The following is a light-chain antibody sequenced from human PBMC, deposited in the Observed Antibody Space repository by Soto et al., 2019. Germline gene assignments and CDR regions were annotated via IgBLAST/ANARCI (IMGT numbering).Light chain of an antibody. J-gene: IGKJ1*01. CDR2: VAS. CDR1: QSVSSSY. CDR3: QQDYNLPRWT. V-gene: IGKV3D-7*01. Sequence: PGERVTLSCRASQSVSSSYLTWYQQKPGQAPRLLIYVASTRATGIPARFSGSGSGTDLTLTISSLQHEDFAVYYCQQDYNLPRWTFGQGTKVDIK.